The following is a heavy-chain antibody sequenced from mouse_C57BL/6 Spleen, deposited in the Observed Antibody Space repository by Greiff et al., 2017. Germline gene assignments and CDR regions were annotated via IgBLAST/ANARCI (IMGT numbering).Heavy chain of an antibody. CDR1: GYAFSSSW. J-gene: IGHJ3*01. Sequence: QVLLQQSGPELVKPGASVKISCSVSGYAFSSSWLNWVKPRPGKGLVWIGRIFPGDGETNYNGKFKGKATLTADKSSSTAYMQLSSLTSEDSAVYFCARPYDYDPFAYWGQGTLVTVSA. CDR3: ARPYDYDPFAY. V-gene: IGHV1-82*01. CDR2: IFPGDGET. D-gene: IGHD2-4*01.